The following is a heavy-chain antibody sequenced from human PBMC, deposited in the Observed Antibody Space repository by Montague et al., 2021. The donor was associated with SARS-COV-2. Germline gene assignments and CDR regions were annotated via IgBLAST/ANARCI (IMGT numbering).Heavy chain of an antibody. J-gene: IGHJ4*02. Sequence: RVTMSVDTSKKQFSLRLSPVTAADTAVYYCARDVVAAPGTFDFWGQGTLVTVSS. D-gene: IGHD6-13*01. CDR3: ARDVVAAPGTFDF. V-gene: IGHV4-30-2*04.